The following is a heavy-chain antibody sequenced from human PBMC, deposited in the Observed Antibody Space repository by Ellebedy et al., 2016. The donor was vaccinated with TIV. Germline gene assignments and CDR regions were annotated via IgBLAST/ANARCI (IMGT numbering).Heavy chain of an antibody. V-gene: IGHV4-38-2*02. CDR2: INHSGST. Sequence: SETLSLTCTVSGYSISSGYYWGWIRQPPGKGLEWIGEINHSGSTYYNPSLKSRVTISVDTSKNQFSLKLNSVTAADAAVYYCARGRKDDGDYGIYDAFDIWGQGTVVTVSS. J-gene: IGHJ3*02. CDR1: GYSISSGYY. D-gene: IGHD4-17*01. CDR3: ARGRKDDGDYGIYDAFDI.